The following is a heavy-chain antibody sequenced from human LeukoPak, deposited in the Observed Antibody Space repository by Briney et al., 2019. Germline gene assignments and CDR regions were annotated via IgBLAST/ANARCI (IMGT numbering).Heavy chain of an antibody. CDR1: VYTFTIYY. D-gene: IGHD6-13*01. V-gene: IGHV1-46*01. CDR3: ARERAGYSSSWYGPYDAFDI. J-gene: IGHJ3*02. Sequence: ASVTVSCSASVYTFTIYYMHWVRQAPRQGLEWMGIINPSGGSTSYAQKFQGRVTTTRDMSTSTVYMELSSLRSEDTAVYYCARERAGYSSSWYGPYDAFDIWGQGTMVTVSS. CDR2: INPSGGST.